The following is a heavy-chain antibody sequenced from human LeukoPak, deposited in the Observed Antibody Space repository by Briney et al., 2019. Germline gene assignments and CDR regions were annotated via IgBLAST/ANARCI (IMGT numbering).Heavy chain of an antibody. CDR2: ISVYNGNT. Sequence: ASVKVSCKASGYXFTTYAISWVRQAPGQGLEWMGWISVYNGNTNYAQKFQGRVSMTTDTSTSTAYMELRSLSSDDTAVYYCARDLKGAITWTGLSAGMDVWGQGITVTVSS. J-gene: IGHJ6*02. D-gene: IGHD1-1*01. V-gene: IGHV1-18*01. CDR1: GYXFTTYA. CDR3: ARDLKGAITWTGLSAGMDV.